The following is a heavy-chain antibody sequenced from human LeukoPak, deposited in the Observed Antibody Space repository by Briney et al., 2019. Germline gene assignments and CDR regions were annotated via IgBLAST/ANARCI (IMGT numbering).Heavy chain of an antibody. CDR3: ARDSAARY. Sequence: SETLSLTCTVSGGSISSYYWSWIRQPPGKGLEWIGYIYYSGSTNYNPSLKSRVTISVDTSKNQFSLKLSSVTAADTAVYYCARDSAARYWGQGTLVTVSS. D-gene: IGHD6-6*01. J-gene: IGHJ4*02. V-gene: IGHV4-59*12. CDR2: IYYSGST. CDR1: GGSISSYY.